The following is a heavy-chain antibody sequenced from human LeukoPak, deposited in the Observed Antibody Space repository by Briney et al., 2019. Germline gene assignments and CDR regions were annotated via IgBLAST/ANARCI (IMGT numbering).Heavy chain of an antibody. Sequence: GGSLRLSCTASGFTFTNYAMSWVRQSPGMGLEWISSVGLTGGSIYYADSIKGRFTISRDNANNSVFLHMNSLRAEDTGVYYCAREYGGNSLDKWGQGVLVTVSS. V-gene: IGHV3-21*04. CDR2: VGLTGGSI. CDR1: GFTFTNYA. J-gene: IGHJ4*02. D-gene: IGHD4-23*01. CDR3: AREYGGNSLDK.